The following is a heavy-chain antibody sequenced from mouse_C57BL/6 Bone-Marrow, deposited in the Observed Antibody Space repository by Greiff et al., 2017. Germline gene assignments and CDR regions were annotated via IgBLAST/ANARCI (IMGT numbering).Heavy chain of an antibody. V-gene: IGHV1-26*01. CDR1: GYTFTDYY. CDR3: ARAYYGSSPYAMDD. Sequence: VQLQQSGPELVKPGASVKISCKASGYTFTDYYMNWVKQSHGKSLEWIGDINPNNGGTSYNQKFKGKATLTVDKSSSTAYMELRSLTSEDSAVYYCARAYYGSSPYAMDDWGQGTSVTVSS. J-gene: IGHJ4*01. D-gene: IGHD1-1*01. CDR2: INPNNGGT.